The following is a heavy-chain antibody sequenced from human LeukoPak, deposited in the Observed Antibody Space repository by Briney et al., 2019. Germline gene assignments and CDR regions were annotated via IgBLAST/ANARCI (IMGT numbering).Heavy chain of an antibody. CDR2: ISSSGTTI. J-gene: IGHJ4*02. Sequence: GGSLRLSCAASGFIFSDYYMSWIRQAPGKGLEWVSYISSSGTTIYYADSVKGRFTISRDNAKNSLYLQMNSLRAEDTALYYCARDLGDNYTIDYWGQGTLVTVSS. V-gene: IGHV3-11*04. CDR3: ARDLGDNYTIDY. D-gene: IGHD4-11*01. CDR1: GFIFSDYY.